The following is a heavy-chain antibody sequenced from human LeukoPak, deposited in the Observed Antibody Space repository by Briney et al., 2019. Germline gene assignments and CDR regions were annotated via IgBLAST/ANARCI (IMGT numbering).Heavy chain of an antibody. D-gene: IGHD1-7*01. CDR3: ASFHRSGTNY. J-gene: IGHJ4*02. CDR1: GGSISSGSYY. Sequence: SQTLSLTCTVSGGSISSGSYYWSWIRQPAGKGLEWIGRIYTSGSTNYNPSLKSRVTISVDASKNQFSLKLSSVTAADTAVYYCASFHRSGTNYWGQGTLVTVSS. CDR2: IYTSGST. V-gene: IGHV4-61*02.